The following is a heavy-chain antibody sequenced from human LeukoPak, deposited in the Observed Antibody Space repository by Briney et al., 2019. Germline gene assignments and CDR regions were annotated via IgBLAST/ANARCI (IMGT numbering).Heavy chain of an antibody. Sequence: GRSLRLSCAASGFTVSSNYMSWVRQAPGKGLEWVSVIYSGGSTYYADSVKGRFTISRDNSKNTLYLQMNSLRAEDTAVYYCASFLYSSSWYSYYYYGMDVWGQGTTVTVSS. CDR1: GFTVSSNY. CDR3: ASFLYSSSWYSYYYYGMDV. V-gene: IGHV3-66*01. D-gene: IGHD6-13*01. J-gene: IGHJ6*02. CDR2: IYSGGST.